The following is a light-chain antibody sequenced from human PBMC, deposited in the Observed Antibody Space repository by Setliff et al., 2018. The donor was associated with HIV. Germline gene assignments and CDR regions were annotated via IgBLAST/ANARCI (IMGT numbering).Light chain of an antibody. CDR2: DVN. CDR3: CSYVVGDTWS. V-gene: IGLV2-23*02. CDR1: ATDVGNYES. Sequence: QSALAQPASVSGSPGQSITTACTGSATDVGNYESVSWYQHHPGEVPKLIIYDVNKRPSGISNRFSGSKTGNSASLTISGLHTEDEADSYCCSYVVGDTWSVGGGTK. J-gene: IGLJ2*01.